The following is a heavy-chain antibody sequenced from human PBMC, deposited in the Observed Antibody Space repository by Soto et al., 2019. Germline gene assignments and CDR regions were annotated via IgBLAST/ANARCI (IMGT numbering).Heavy chain of an antibody. CDR3: GKDPRLELRNVDS. D-gene: IGHD1-7*01. Sequence: GGSLRLSCAVSGITSGSYAMMWVRQAPGKGLEWVSTIGGNGGPTYYADSVKGRLTISRDNSKNIVFLQMNSLRAEDTAVYFCGKDPRLELRNVDSWGQGTLVTVSS. J-gene: IGHJ5*01. CDR2: IGGNGGPT. V-gene: IGHV3-23*01. CDR1: GITSGSYA.